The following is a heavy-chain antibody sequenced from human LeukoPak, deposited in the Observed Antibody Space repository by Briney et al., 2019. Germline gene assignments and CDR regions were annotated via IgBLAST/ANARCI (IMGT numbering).Heavy chain of an antibody. CDR3: ASLEDTGGYYFDY. CDR2: ISYRGTT. D-gene: IGHD2-8*02. Sequence: SETLSLTCTVSGGSISNRSYFWGWIRQPPGKGLEWIGSISYRGTTYHNPSLKSRVTISVDTSKNQFSLKLNSVTAADTAVYYCASLEDTGGYYFDYWGQGTLATVSS. CDR1: GGSISNRSYF. V-gene: IGHV4-39*07. J-gene: IGHJ4*02.